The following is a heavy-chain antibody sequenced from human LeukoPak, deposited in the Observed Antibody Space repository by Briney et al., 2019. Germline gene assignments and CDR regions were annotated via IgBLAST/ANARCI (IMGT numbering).Heavy chain of an antibody. V-gene: IGHV3-48*02. J-gene: IGHJ4*02. CDR1: GFTFSNYS. Sequence: GSLRLSCAASGFTFSNYSMNWVRQAPGKGLEWVSYISSSSNTIYYADSVKGRFTISRDNAKNSLFLQMNSLRDEDTSVYYCARAVTVVTRGGLVFDYWGQGTLVTVSS. CDR2: ISSSSNTI. CDR3: ARAVTVVTRGGLVFDY. D-gene: IGHD2-21*02.